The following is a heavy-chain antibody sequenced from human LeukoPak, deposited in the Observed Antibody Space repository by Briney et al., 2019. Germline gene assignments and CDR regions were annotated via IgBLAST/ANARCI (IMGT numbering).Heavy chain of an antibody. Sequence: SETLSLTCTVSGGSISSYYWSWIRQPRGKGLEWIGYIYYSGSTNYNPSLKSRVTISVDTSKNQFSLKLSSVTAADTAVYYCAKEGIAAAGTLFDYWGQGTLVTVSS. J-gene: IGHJ4*02. CDR2: IYYSGST. CDR1: GGSISSYY. CDR3: AKEGIAAAGTLFDY. V-gene: IGHV4-59*01. D-gene: IGHD6-13*01.